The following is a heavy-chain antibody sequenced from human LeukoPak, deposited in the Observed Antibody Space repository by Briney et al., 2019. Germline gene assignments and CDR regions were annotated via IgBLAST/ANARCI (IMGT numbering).Heavy chain of an antibody. J-gene: IGHJ6*03. CDR3: ARGRAAAGTYHYYMDV. Sequence: ASVKVSCKASGYTFTSYDINWVRPATGQGLEWMGWMNPNSGNTGYAQKFQGRVTITRNTSISTAYMELSSLRSEDTAVYYCARGRAAAGTYHYYMDVWGKGTTVTVSS. CDR2: MNPNSGNT. CDR1: GYTFTSYD. V-gene: IGHV1-8*03. D-gene: IGHD6-13*01.